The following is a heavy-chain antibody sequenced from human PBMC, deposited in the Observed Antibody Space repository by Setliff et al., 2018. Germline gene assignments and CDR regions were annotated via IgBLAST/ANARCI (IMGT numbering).Heavy chain of an antibody. J-gene: IGHJ6*02. CDR3: ARGYSGYDNPWTDYYGMDV. Sequence: RASVKVSCKASGGTFSSYAISWVRQAPGQGLEWMGGIIPIFGTANYAQKFQGRVTITTDESTSTAYMELSSLRSEDTAVYYCARGYSGYDNPWTDYYGMDVWGQGTTVTVSS. CDR1: GGTFSSYA. V-gene: IGHV1-69*05. CDR2: IIPIFGTA. D-gene: IGHD5-12*01.